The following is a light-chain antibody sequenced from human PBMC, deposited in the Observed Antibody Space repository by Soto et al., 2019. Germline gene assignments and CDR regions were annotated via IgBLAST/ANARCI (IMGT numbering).Light chain of an antibody. V-gene: IGKV3-11*01. CDR1: QSFRGL. Sequence: EVVLTQSPVTLSLSPVERATLSCRASQSFRGLLAWYQQKPGQAPRLLIYDAYNMATGIPPRFSGSGSGTDFTLTISSLEPEDSAVYYCQQRHMWPITFGQGTRLEIK. CDR2: DAY. CDR3: QQRHMWPIT. J-gene: IGKJ5*01.